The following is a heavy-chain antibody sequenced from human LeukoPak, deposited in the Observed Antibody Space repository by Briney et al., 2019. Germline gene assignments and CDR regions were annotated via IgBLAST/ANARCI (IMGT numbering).Heavy chain of an antibody. J-gene: IGHJ4*02. D-gene: IGHD4-17*01. Sequence: ASVKVSRKASGYTSTSYHMHWVRQAPGQGLEWMGIINPSGGSTSYAQKFQGRVTMTRDTSTSTVYMELSSLRSEDTAVYYCARDPAAGDYSFNDYWGQGTLVTVSS. CDR2: INPSGGST. CDR3: ARDPAAGDYSFNDY. CDR1: GYTSTSYH. V-gene: IGHV1-46*01.